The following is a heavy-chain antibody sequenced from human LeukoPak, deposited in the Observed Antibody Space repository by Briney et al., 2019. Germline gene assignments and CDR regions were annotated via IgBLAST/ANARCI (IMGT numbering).Heavy chain of an antibody. CDR3: ARGGSGSFSYYYGMDV. V-gene: IGHV1-18*01. CDR1: DYTFTNFG. D-gene: IGHD1-26*01. Sequence: ASVKVSCKASDYTFTNFGITWVRQAPGQGLEWMGWISVYNGKTNHAQKLQGRVTMTADTSTSTAYMELRSLRSDDTAVYYCARGGSGSFSYYYGMDVWGQGTTVTVSS. CDR2: ISVYNGKT. J-gene: IGHJ6*02.